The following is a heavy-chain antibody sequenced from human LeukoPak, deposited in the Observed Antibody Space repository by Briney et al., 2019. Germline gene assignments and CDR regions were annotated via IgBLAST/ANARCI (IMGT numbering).Heavy chain of an antibody. D-gene: IGHD1-7*01. J-gene: IGHJ4*02. CDR1: GFTFRNYW. Sequence: PGGSLRLPCAASGFTFRNYWMNWVRQAPGKGLEWVANIKPDGSEKRYVDSVKGRFTISRDNAKNSLYLQMNSLRAEDTAVYYCARVVGTDEGADYWGQGTLVTVSS. CDR3: ARVVGTDEGADY. CDR2: IKPDGSEK. V-gene: IGHV3-7*04.